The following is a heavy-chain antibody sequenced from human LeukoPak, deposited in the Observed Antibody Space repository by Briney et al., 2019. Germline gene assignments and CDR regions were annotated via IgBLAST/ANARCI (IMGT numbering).Heavy chain of an antibody. CDR1: GFTFSEYA. J-gene: IGHJ4*02. CDR2: ISYDGRQK. CDR3: AKDMTPIAAAGPLDY. Sequence: PGGSLRLSCAASGFTFSEYAMHWVRQAPGKGLEWVAVISYDGRQKYYADSVKGRFTISRDNSKNTLYLQMNSLRAEDTAVYYCAKDMTPIAAAGPLDYWGQGTLVTVSS. V-gene: IGHV3-30-3*01. D-gene: IGHD6-13*01.